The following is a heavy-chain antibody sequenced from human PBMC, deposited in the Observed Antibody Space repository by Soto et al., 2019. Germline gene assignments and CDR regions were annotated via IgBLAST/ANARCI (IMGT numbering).Heavy chain of an antibody. CDR1: GGSFSGYY. V-gene: IGHV4-34*01. Sequence: SETLSLTCAVYGGSFSGYYLSWIRQPPGKGLEWIGEINHSGSTNYNPSLKSRVTISVDTSKNQFSLKLSSVTAADTAVYYCARFRGHCSGGSCYSPVGYYYYMDVWGKGTTVTVSS. CDR2: INHSGST. D-gene: IGHD2-15*01. J-gene: IGHJ6*03. CDR3: ARFRGHCSGGSCYSPVGYYYYMDV.